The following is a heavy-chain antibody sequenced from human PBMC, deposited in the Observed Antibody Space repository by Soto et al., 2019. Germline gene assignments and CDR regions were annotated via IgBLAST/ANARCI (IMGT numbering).Heavy chain of an antibody. D-gene: IGHD3-10*01. Sequence: QVQLVESGGGVVQPGRSLRLSCAASGFTFSSYGMHWVRQAPGKGLEWVAVIWYDGSNKYYADSVKGRFTISRDNSKNTLYLQMNSVRAEDTAVYYCARDRFGKWLDTGFDPWGQGTLVTVSS. J-gene: IGHJ5*02. CDR2: IWYDGSNK. V-gene: IGHV3-33*01. CDR1: GFTFSSYG. CDR3: ARDRFGKWLDTGFDP.